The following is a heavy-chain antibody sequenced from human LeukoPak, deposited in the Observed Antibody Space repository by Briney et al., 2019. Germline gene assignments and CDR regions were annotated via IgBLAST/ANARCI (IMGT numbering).Heavy chain of an antibody. V-gene: IGHV1-2*02. CDR2: INPNSGGT. J-gene: IGHJ4*02. D-gene: IGHD3-10*01. CDR1: GSTFTGYY. CDR3: ASPDYINYGSGTYCLSY. Sequence: GASVKVSCKASGSTFTGYYMHWVRQAPGQGLEWTGWINPNSGGTNYAQKFQGRVTMTRDTFISTAYMELSSLRSDDTAVYYCASPDYINYGSGTYCLSYWGQGTLVTVSS.